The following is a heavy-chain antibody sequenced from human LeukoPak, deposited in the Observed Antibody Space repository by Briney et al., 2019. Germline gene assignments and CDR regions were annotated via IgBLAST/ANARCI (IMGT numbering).Heavy chain of an antibody. Sequence: PGGSLRLSCAASGFTFSSYGMHWVRQAPGKGLEWVAFIRYDGSNKYYADSVKGRFTISRDNSKNTLYLQMNSLRAEDTAVYYCARVGYSRGGYGGGFDYGAREPWSPSPQ. CDR1: GFTFSSYG. CDR2: IRYDGSNK. V-gene: IGHV3-30*02. J-gene: IGHJ4*02. D-gene: IGHD6-19*01. CDR3: ARVGYSRGGYGGGFD.